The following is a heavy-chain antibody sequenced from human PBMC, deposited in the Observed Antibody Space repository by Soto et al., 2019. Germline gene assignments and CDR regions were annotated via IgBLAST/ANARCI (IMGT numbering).Heavy chain of an antibody. J-gene: IGHJ6*02. Sequence: AGGSLRLSCAASGFTFSSYSMNWVRQAPGKGLEWVSSISSSSSYIYYADSVKGRFTISRDNAKNSLYLQMNSLRAEDTAVYYCARDESEDYYYYGMDVWGQGTTVTVSS. CDR2: ISSSSSYI. CDR1: GFTFSSYS. V-gene: IGHV3-21*01. CDR3: ARDESEDYYYYGMDV.